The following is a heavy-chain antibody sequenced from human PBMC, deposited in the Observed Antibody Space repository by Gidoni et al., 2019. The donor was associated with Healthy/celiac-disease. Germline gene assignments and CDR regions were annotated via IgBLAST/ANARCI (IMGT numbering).Heavy chain of an antibody. D-gene: IGHD3-22*01. CDR2: ISGSGGST. V-gene: IGHV3-23*01. Sequence: EVQLLESGGGLVQPGGSLRLVCAASGFTFSSYAMSWVRQAPGKGLEWVSAISGSGGSTYYADSVKGRFTISRDNSKNTLYLQMNSLRAEDTAVYYCAKGHDSSGYFPLWYWGQGTLVTVSS. CDR1: GFTFSSYA. J-gene: IGHJ4*02. CDR3: AKGHDSSGYFPLWY.